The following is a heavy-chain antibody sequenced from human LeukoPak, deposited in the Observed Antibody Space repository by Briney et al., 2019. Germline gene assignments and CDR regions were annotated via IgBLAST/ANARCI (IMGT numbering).Heavy chain of an antibody. CDR2: IIPIFGTA. CDR1: GGTFSSYA. CDR3: ARSWHCSSTSCYSDWFDP. V-gene: IGHV1-69*13. Sequence: ASVKVSCKASGGTFSSYAISWVRQAPGQGLECIGGIIPIFGTANYAQKFQGRVTITADESTSTAYMELSSLRSEDTAVYYCARSWHCSSTSCYSDWFDPWGQGTLVTVSS. D-gene: IGHD2-2*01. J-gene: IGHJ5*02.